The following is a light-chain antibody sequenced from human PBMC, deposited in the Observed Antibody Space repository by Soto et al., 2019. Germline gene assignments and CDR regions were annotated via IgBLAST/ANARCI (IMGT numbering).Light chain of an antibody. CDR1: QSISSW. Sequence: DIQMTQCPSTLSASVGASVTITCRASQSISSWLAWYQQKSGKAPKLLIYDASSVEIGVPSRFSGSGSGTEFTLSISSLQPDDFATYYCQQYNSYSPWTFGQGTKVEIK. V-gene: IGKV1-5*01. J-gene: IGKJ1*01. CDR2: DAS. CDR3: QQYNSYSPWT.